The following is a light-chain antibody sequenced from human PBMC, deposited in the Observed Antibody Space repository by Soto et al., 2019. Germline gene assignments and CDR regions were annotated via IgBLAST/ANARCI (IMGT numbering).Light chain of an antibody. CDR3: QQYGSPIT. CDR1: QSVSSSY. J-gene: IGKJ5*01. Sequence: EILLTQSPCTLALSPGERATLSCRASQSVSSSYLAWYQQKPGHAPSLLIYGASSRATGIPDRLSGSGSGTDFTLTISRLEPEDFPVYYCQQYGSPITFGQGTRLEIK. CDR2: GAS. V-gene: IGKV3-20*01.